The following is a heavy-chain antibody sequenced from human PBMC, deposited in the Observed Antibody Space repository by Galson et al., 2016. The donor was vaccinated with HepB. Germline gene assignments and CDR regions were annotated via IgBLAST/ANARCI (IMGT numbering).Heavy chain of an antibody. V-gene: IGHV4-39*07. D-gene: IGHD1-26*01. J-gene: IGHJ3*02. CDR1: GGSISSSSHY. Sequence: SETLSLTCTVSGGSISSSSHYWGWIRQPPGKGLEWIGEINDSGDTNTNPSPKGRVSITLDTSRKQCSLRLSSVTAADTAVYYCTRGDPYSGRNVDTRGQGTKVTVSS. CDR2: INDSGDT. CDR3: TRGDPYSGRNVDT.